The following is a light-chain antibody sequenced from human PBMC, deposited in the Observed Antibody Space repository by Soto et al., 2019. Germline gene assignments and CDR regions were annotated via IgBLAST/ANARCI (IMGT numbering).Light chain of an antibody. Sequence: DLQMTQSPSSLSASVGDRVTITCRASQSISFYLNWYQQKPGRAPKILIYAASSLQSGVPSRFSGGGSGTDFTLTISSLQPEDFATYYCQQSYSAPPTFGQGTKLEIK. CDR3: QQSYSAPPT. CDR2: AAS. CDR1: QSISFY. J-gene: IGKJ2*01. V-gene: IGKV1-39*01.